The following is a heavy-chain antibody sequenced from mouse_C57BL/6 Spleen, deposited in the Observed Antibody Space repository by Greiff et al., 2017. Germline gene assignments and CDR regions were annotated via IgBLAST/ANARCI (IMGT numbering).Heavy chain of an antibody. D-gene: IGHD1-1*01. J-gene: IGHJ2*01. V-gene: IGHV5-17*01. CDR3: AREGLVAPFDY. CDR1: GFTFSDYG. Sequence: EVKLMESGGGLVKPGGSLKLSCAASGFTFSDYGMHWVRQAPEKGLEWVAYISSGSSTIYYADTVKGRFTISRDNAKNTLFLQMTSLRSEDTAMYYCAREGLVAPFDYWGQGTTLTVSS. CDR2: ISSGSSTI.